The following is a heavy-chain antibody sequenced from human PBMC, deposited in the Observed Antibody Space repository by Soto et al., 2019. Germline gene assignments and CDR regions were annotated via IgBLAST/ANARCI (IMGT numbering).Heavy chain of an antibody. J-gene: IGHJ3*01. CDR3: TRRDSGAFDV. Sequence: GGSLRLSCATSGFTFRDYYFSWIRQAPGKGLEWISYISHSGKTIYYADSVKGRFTISRDDAKNTLYLQMNSLRAEDTAMYYCTRRDSGAFDVWGHGTMVTVSS. CDR1: GFTFRDYY. V-gene: IGHV3-11*01. CDR2: ISHSGKTI.